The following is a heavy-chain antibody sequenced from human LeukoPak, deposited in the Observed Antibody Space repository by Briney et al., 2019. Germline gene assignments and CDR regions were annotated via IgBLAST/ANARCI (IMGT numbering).Heavy chain of an antibody. J-gene: IGHJ4*02. CDR2: FDPEDGET. CDR1: GYTLTELS. Sequence: ASVKVSCKVSGYTLTELSMHWVRQGPGKGLEWMGGFDPEDGETIYAQKFQGRVTMTEDTSTDTAYMELSSLRSEDTAVYYCATPQFGMGDLDYWGQGTLVTVSS. CDR3: ATPQFGMGDLDY. D-gene: IGHD3-16*01. V-gene: IGHV1-24*01.